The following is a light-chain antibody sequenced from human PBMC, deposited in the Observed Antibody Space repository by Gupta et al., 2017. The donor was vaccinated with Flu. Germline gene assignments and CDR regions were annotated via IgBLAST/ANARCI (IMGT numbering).Light chain of an antibody. V-gene: IGLV2-14*03. J-gene: IGLJ1*01. Sequence: QSALTQPASVSGSPGQSITISCSGTSTDVGRSDSVSWYQQSPGKAPKLLIYDVSSRPSGVSSRFSGSKSGNSASLTISGLQAEDETDYFCSSYTSTSTFYVFGTGTKVTVL. CDR2: DVS. CDR1: STDVGRSDS. CDR3: SSYTSTSTFYV.